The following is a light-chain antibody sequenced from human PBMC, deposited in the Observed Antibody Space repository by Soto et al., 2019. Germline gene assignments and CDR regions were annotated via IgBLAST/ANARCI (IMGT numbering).Light chain of an antibody. J-gene: IGKJ4*01. Sequence: IEMTHPPNSLSASVVGRVTITCQASQDIKNYLNWYQQKSGKAPKLLIYDASDLETGVPSRFSGSGSGTDFTFTIYCLQPEDITTYYCQQYDNLPHTFGGGANEDIK. CDR1: QDIKNY. CDR3: QQYDNLPHT. CDR2: DAS. V-gene: IGKV1-33*01.